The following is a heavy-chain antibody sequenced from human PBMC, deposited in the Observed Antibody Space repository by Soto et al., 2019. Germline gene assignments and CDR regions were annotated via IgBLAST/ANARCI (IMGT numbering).Heavy chain of an antibody. CDR2: INPNSGGT. D-gene: IGHD1-7*01. CDR1: GYTFTGYY. V-gene: IGHV1-2*04. CDR3: ARGGGWNYWTPNDAFDI. Sequence: ASVKVSSKASGYTFTGYYRQSVRQAPGQGLEWMGWINPNSGGTNYAQKFQGWVTMTRDTSKNQFSLKLSSVTAADTAVYYCARGGGWNYWTPNDAFDIWAQGIMVTVSS. J-gene: IGHJ3*02.